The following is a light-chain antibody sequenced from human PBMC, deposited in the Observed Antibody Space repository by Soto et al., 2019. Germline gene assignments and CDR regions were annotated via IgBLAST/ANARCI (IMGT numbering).Light chain of an antibody. Sequence: QSVLTQPASVSGSPGQSITISCTGTSSDVGAYNYASWYQQLPGKAPKLIIYEVTNRPSGVSNRFSGSKSGNTASLTISGVQAEDEADYYCSSFTTKITCVFGTGTKVTVL. CDR3: SSFTTKITCV. J-gene: IGLJ1*01. CDR2: EVT. CDR1: SSDVGAYNY. V-gene: IGLV2-14*01.